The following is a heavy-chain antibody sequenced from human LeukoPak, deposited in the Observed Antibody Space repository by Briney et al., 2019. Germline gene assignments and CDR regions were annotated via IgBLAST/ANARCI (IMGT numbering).Heavy chain of an antibody. CDR1: GFTVSSDY. V-gene: IGHV3-53*01. CDR2: IDATGST. CDR3: GRDASGSRPNY. D-gene: IGHD3-10*01. Sequence: PGGSLRLSCAASGFTVSSDYMTWVRQAPGKGVEWVSSIDATGSTNYADSVRGRVTLSRDKCKNTLYLGMRGLGAEDTGVEYCGRDASGSRPNYWGQGTLVTVTS. J-gene: IGHJ4*02.